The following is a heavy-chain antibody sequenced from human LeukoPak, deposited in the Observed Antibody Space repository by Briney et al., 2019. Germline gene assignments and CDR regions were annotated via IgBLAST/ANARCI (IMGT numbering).Heavy chain of an antibody. Sequence: GGSLRLSCAASGFTFSTYGMHWVRQAPGKGLEWVAVVWYDESNDYYADSVKGRFTISRDNSKNTLYLQMNSLRAKDTAVYYCARGVGYYDSSGTIDYWGQGTLVTVSS. J-gene: IGHJ4*02. CDR3: ARGVGYYDSSGTIDY. D-gene: IGHD3-22*01. CDR2: VWYDESND. V-gene: IGHV3-33*08. CDR1: GFTFSTYG.